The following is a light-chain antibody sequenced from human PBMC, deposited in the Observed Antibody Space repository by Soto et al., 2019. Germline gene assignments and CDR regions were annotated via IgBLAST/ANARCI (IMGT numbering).Light chain of an antibody. Sequence: EIVLTQSPGTLSLSPGERATLSCRASQSVSSSYLAWYQQKPGQAPRLLIYGASSRATGIPDRFSGSGSGTDFPLTISRLEPEDFAVYYCQQYGSSPPVYTFGQGTKLEIK. CDR3: QQYGSSPPVYT. CDR1: QSVSSSY. CDR2: GAS. V-gene: IGKV3-20*01. J-gene: IGKJ2*01.